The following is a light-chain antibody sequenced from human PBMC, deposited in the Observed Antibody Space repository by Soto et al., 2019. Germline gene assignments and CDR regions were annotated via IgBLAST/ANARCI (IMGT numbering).Light chain of an antibody. V-gene: IGLV1-44*01. CDR2: NNN. Sequence: QSVLTQPPSASGTPGQRITISCSGSSSNIGSYSVNWYQQFPGTAPKLLIYNNNQRPSGVPDRFSGSKFGTSVSLAISGPQAEDEADYYCAAWDDRLNRVVFGGGTKLTV. J-gene: IGLJ2*01. CDR3: AAWDDRLNRVV. CDR1: SSNIGSYS.